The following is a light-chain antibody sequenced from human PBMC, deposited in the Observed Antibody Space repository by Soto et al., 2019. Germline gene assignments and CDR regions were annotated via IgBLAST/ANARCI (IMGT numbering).Light chain of an antibody. Sequence: EIVLSQSPGTLSLSPGERATLSCRASQSVSSSYLVWHQQKPGQAPRLLIYAAPRRATGIPDRFSGSGSGTEFTLTISSLQSEDFAVYYCQQYDTSPRTFGQGTKVDIK. V-gene: IGKV3-20*01. CDR1: QSVSSSY. CDR2: AAP. J-gene: IGKJ2*01. CDR3: QQYDTSPRT.